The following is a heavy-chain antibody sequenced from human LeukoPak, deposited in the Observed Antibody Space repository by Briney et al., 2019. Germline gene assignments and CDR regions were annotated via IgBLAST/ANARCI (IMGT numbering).Heavy chain of an antibody. CDR3: ARDGWPGSSYYRPFDY. CDR1: GFSFSSYS. Sequence: GGSLRLSCAASGFSFSSYSINWIRQTPGKGLEWVSSISSGSNYIYYADSVKGRFIISRDNAENSLHLQMNSLRAEDTAVYYCARDGWPGSSYYRPFDYWGQGTLVTVSS. CDR2: ISSGSNYI. J-gene: IGHJ4*02. V-gene: IGHV3-21*01. D-gene: IGHD3-10*01.